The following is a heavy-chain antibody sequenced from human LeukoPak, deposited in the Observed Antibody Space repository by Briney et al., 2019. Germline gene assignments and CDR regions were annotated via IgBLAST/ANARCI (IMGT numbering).Heavy chain of an antibody. D-gene: IGHD6-19*01. CDR1: GGTFSSYT. V-gene: IGHV1-69*05. CDR2: IIPIFGTA. CDR3: ARRLSSGHGWFDP. Sequence: SVKVSCKASGGTFSSYTISWVRQAPGQGLEWMGGIIPIFGTANYAQKFQGRVTITTDESTSTAYMELSSLRSEDTAVYYCARRLSSGHGWFDPWGQGTLVTVSS. J-gene: IGHJ5*02.